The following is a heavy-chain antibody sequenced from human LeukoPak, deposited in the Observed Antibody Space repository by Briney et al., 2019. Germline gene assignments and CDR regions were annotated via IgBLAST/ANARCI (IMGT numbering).Heavy chain of an antibody. D-gene: IGHD3-3*01. CDR3: AKANRITIFGVVSWSDAFDI. Sequence: GRSLRLSCAASGFTFDDYAMHWVRQAPGKGLEWVSGISWNSGSIGYADSVKGRFTISRDNAKNSLYLQMNSLRAEDTALYYCAKANRITIFGVVSWSDAFDIWGQGTMVTVSP. V-gene: IGHV3-9*01. CDR2: ISWNSGSI. CDR1: GFTFDDYA. J-gene: IGHJ3*02.